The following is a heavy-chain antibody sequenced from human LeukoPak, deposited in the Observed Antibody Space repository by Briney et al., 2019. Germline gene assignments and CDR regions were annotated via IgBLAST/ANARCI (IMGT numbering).Heavy chain of an antibody. V-gene: IGHV3-7*01. CDR3: ARGVPYDSWSGPHYSDY. Sequence: GGSLRLSCAASRFTLNTYWMSWVRQAPGKGLEWVAHIKQDGSQEYYVDSVKGRFTISRDSAKNSLYLQMNSLRAEDTAVYYCARGVPYDSWSGPHYSDYWGQGTLVTVSS. D-gene: IGHD3-3*01. CDR1: RFTLNTYW. J-gene: IGHJ4*02. CDR2: IKQDGSQE.